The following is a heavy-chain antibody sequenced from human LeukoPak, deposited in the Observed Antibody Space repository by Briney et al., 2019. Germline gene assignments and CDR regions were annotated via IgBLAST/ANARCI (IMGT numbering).Heavy chain of an antibody. Sequence: GGSLRLSCAASGFTFSTYTMYWVRHPPGKRLEWVSIIGSSGGGIHYADSVKGRFTISRDNSKNALYPQMNSLRVEDTAVYYCAIDPNWGTHSWGQGVLVTVSS. D-gene: IGHD7-27*01. CDR2: IGSSGGGI. CDR3: AIDPNWGTHS. J-gene: IGHJ4*02. V-gene: IGHV3-23*01. CDR1: GFTFSTYT.